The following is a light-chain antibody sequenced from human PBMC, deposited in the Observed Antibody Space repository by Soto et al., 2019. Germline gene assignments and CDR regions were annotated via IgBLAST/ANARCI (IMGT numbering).Light chain of an antibody. V-gene: IGKV3-15*01. CDR3: QQYNNLWT. Sequence: EIGVSKSPAAVSVSQGERATLSFRASQSVSSNLAWYQQKPGQAPRLLIYGASTRATGIPARFSGSGSGTDFTLTISSLEPEDFAVYYCQQYNNLWTFGQGTKVDI. CDR2: GAS. J-gene: IGKJ1*01. CDR1: QSVSSN.